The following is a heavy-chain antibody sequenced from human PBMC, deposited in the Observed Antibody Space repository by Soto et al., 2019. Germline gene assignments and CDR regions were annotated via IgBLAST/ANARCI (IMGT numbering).Heavy chain of an antibody. J-gene: IGHJ4*01. V-gene: IGHV4-39*01. Sequence: SETLSLTCTVSGDSISIHDYYWGWIRQPPGKGLEWIGSIYYTGDTYYSPSLKSRVTISLDASMNQFSLRLASVSVAGTAMYYCARQATTSWSYWGQGTLVTVS. CDR1: GDSISIHDYY. CDR2: IYYTGDT. D-gene: IGHD6-13*01. CDR3: ARQATTSWSY.